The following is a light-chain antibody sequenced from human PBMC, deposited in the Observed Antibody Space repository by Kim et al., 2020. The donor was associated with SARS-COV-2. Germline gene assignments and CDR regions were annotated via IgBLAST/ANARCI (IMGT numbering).Light chain of an antibody. Sequence: VSPGGRATHSCRASQSVSSSLAWYQQRPGQAPRLLIYGASTRATGIPARFSGSGSGTEFTLTISSLQSEDFALYYCQQYKKWPPHTFGQGTKLEI. CDR2: GAS. V-gene: IGKV3-15*01. CDR3: QQYKKWPPHT. J-gene: IGKJ2*01. CDR1: QSVSSS.